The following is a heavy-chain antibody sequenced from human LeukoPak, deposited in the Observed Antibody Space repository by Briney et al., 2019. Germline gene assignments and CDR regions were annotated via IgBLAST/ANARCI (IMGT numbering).Heavy chain of an antibody. D-gene: IGHD6-19*01. CDR2: INPSGGST. V-gene: IGHV1-46*01. CDR3: ARGSDKGGWDSFDY. J-gene: IGHJ4*02. CDR1: GYTFTSYN. Sequence: ASVKVSCTASGYTFTSYNMHWVRQAPGQGLEWMGTINPSGGSTTYAQKFQGRVTMTRDTPTSTVYMELSSLRSEETAVYYCARGSDKGGWDSFDYWGQGTLVTVSS.